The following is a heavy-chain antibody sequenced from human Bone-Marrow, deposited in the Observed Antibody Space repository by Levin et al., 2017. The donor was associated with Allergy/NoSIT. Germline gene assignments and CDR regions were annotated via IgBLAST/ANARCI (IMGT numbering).Heavy chain of an antibody. J-gene: IGHJ3*02. V-gene: IGHV1-2*02. CDR3: ARAGIRGSYSDAFDI. D-gene: IGHD1-26*01. CDR2: INPNSGGT. Sequence: ASVKVSCKASGYTFTGYYMHWVRQAPGQGLEWMGWINPNSGGTNYAQKFQGRVTMTRDTSISTAYMELSRLRSDDTAVYYCARAGIRGSYSDAFDIWGQGTMVTVSS. CDR1: GYTFTGYY.